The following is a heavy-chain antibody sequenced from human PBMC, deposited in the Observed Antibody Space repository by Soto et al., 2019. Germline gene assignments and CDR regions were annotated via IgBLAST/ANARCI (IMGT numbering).Heavy chain of an antibody. CDR1: GFTFSSYA. D-gene: IGHD5-12*01. V-gene: IGHV3-30-3*01. Sequence: QVQLVESGGGVVQPGRSLRLSCAASGFTFSSYAMHWVRQAPGKGLEWVAVISYDGSNKYYADSVKGRFTISRDNSKNTLYLQMNSLRAEDTAVYYCARDQEWLDAFDICGQGTMVTVSS. J-gene: IGHJ3*02. CDR2: ISYDGSNK. CDR3: ARDQEWLDAFDI.